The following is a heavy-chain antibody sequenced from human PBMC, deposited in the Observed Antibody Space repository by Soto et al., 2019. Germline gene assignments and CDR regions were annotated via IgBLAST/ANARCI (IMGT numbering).Heavy chain of an antibody. V-gene: IGHV1-18*01. D-gene: IGHD6-6*01. CDR3: ARDSVAARGGHYYYGMDV. Sequence: ASVKVSCKASGYTFTSYGISGVRQAPGQGLEWMGWISAYNGNTNYAQKLQGRVTMTTDTSTSTAYMELRSLRSDDTAVYYCARDSVAARGGHYYYGMDVWGQGTTVTVSS. J-gene: IGHJ6*02. CDR2: ISAYNGNT. CDR1: GYTFTSYG.